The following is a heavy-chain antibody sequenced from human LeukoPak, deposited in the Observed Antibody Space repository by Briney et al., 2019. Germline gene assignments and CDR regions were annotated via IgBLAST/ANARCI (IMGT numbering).Heavy chain of an antibody. CDR2: ISYDGSNK. CDR3: ARDNDILTVRFDY. CDR1: GFTFSSYG. V-gene: IGHV3-30*19. D-gene: IGHD3-9*01. J-gene: IGHJ4*02. Sequence: GGSLKLSCAASGFTFSSYGMHWVRQAPGKGLEWVAVISYDGSNKYYADSVKGRFTISRDNSKNTLYLQMNSLRAEDTAVYYCARDNDILTVRFDYWGQGTLVTVSS.